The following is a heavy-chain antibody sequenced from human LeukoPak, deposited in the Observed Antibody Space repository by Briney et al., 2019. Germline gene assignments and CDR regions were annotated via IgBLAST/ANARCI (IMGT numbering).Heavy chain of an antibody. CDR2: IYSGGST. D-gene: IGHD3-3*01. CDR1: GFTVSSNY. Sequence: GGSLRLSCAASGFTVSSNYMSWVRQAPGKGLEWVSVIYSGGSTYYADSVKGRFTISRDNSKNTLYHQMNSLRAEDTAVYYCARDSPPYYDFWSGYYDYWGQGTLVTVSS. J-gene: IGHJ4*02. CDR3: ARDSPPYYDFWSGYYDY. V-gene: IGHV3-66*02.